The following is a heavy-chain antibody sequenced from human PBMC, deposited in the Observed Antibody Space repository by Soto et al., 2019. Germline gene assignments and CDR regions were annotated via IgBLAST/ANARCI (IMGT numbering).Heavy chain of an antibody. CDR1: GFTFNKYA. Sequence: GGSLTLSCVASGFTFNKYALAWARQAPGKGREWVSAISGSGASTYDAESLKGRITISRDNARNSLSLQMNILSDEDTAVYYCTKSADSAGWGVDFWGQGTLVTVSS. D-gene: IGHD6-19*01. J-gene: IGHJ4*02. CDR2: ISGSGAST. V-gene: IGHV3-23*01. CDR3: TKSADSAGWGVDF.